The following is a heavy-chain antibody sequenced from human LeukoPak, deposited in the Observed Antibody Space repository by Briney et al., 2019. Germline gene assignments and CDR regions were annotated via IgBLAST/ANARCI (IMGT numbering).Heavy chain of an antibody. Sequence: PGRSLRLSCTTSGFTFGDYAMGWVRQAPGKGLEWVSFIRRKAHGGTTEYAASVKGRFSSSRDDSKSIAYLQMNSLKTEDTAVYFCTRVTYYYDNSGYFHFDSWGQGSLVTVPS. CDR1: GFTFGDYA. CDR2: IRRKAHGGTT. CDR3: TRVTYYYDNSGYFHFDS. J-gene: IGHJ4*02. V-gene: IGHV3-49*04. D-gene: IGHD3-22*01.